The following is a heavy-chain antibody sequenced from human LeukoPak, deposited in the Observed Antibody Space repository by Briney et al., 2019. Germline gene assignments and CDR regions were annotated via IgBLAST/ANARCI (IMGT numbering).Heavy chain of an antibody. J-gene: IGHJ5*02. V-gene: IGHV4-34*01. Sequence: SETLSLTCAVDGGSFSGYYWSWIRQPPGKGLEWIGEINHSGSTNYNPSLKSRVTISVDASKNLFALKLSSVTAADTAVYYCARDRYCSGGSCYLGWFDPWGQGTLVTVSS. CDR1: GGSFSGYY. CDR2: INHSGST. CDR3: ARDRYCSGGSCYLGWFDP. D-gene: IGHD2-15*01.